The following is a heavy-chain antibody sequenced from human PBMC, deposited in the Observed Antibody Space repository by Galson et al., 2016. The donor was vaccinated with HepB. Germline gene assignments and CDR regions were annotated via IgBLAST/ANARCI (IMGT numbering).Heavy chain of an antibody. J-gene: IGHJ3*02. D-gene: IGHD1-26*01. CDR1: GYTFTNYA. CDR3: ARVTVYSGSYYYAFEI. Sequence: SVKVSCKASGYTFTNYAIHWVRQAPGQRLEWMGWINAGNGNTKYSQRFQGRVTITRDTSASTAYMELNSLRSEDTAVYYCARVTVYSGSYYYAFEIWGQGTKVTGSS. V-gene: IGHV1-3*01. CDR2: INAGNGNT.